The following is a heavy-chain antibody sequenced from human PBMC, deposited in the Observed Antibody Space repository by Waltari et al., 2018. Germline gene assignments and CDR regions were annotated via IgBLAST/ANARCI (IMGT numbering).Heavy chain of an antibody. Sequence: QVQLQESGPGLVKPSQTLSLTCTVSGGSISSRGYYWSWIRQHPGKGLEWIGYIYYSGSTYYNPSLKSRVTISVDTSKNQFSLKLSSVTAADTAVYYCASPRIGDSSGYQEAFDIWGQGTMVTVSS. V-gene: IGHV4-31*03. J-gene: IGHJ3*02. D-gene: IGHD3-22*01. CDR1: GGSISSRGYY. CDR3: ASPRIGDSSGYQEAFDI. CDR2: IYYSGST.